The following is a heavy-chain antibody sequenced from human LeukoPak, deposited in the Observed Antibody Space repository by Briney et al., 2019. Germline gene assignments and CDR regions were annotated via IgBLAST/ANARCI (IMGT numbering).Heavy chain of an antibody. Sequence: TGGSLRLSCAASGFIFSTYGMHRVRQAPGRGLEGGAVVWSGGNNKYYSDSVKGRFTISRDNSKNTLYLQMNSLRAEDTAVYYCAKDGQVGAIGYFDYRGQGILVTVSS. CDR1: GFIFSTYG. D-gene: IGHD1-26*01. CDR3: AKDGQVGAIGYFDY. V-gene: IGHV3-33*06. J-gene: IGHJ4*02. CDR2: VWSGGNNK.